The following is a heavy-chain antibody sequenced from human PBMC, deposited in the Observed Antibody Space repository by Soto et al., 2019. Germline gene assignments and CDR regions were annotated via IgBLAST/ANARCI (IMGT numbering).Heavy chain of an antibody. CDR2: ITPLFGTE. CDR3: AHTLGLAVAGPGRFDL. J-gene: IGHJ2*01. D-gene: IGHD6-19*01. CDR1: GGTFSTTA. V-gene: IGHV1-69*12. Sequence: QVQLVQSGAEVKKPGSSVKVSCKASGGTFSTTAISWVRQAPGQGLEWMGGITPLFGTENYAQKFQGRVTLTAVESTSTAHMELSSLISEDTAVYYFAHTLGLAVAGPGRFDLWGRGTLITVSS.